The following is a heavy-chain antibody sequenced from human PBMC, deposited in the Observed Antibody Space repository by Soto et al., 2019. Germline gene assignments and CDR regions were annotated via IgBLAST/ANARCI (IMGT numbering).Heavy chain of an antibody. V-gene: IGHV1-69*08. CDR3: ARRRYCGADCYSKFYYGMDV. CDR2: IIPILGTT. Sequence: QVQLVQSGAEVRKPGSSVKVSCRASGSTFSSYTVNWVRQAPGQGLEWIGRIIPILGTTDYARRFKGRVTITADSSAKTADMELTSLTSEDTAVYYCARRRYCGADCYSKFYYGMDVWGQGTTVTVSS. J-gene: IGHJ6*02. CDR1: GSTFSSYT. D-gene: IGHD2-21*02.